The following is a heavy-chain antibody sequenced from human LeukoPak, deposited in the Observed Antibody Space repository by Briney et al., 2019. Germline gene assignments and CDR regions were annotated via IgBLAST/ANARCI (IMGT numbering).Heavy chain of an antibody. J-gene: IGHJ4*02. CDR1: GFTFSSYG. Sequence: PGGSLRLSCAASGFTFSSYGMHWVRQAPGKGLEWVAVISYDGSNKYYADSVKGRFTISRDKSKNTLYLQMNSLRAEDTAVYYCAKDSSGCFDYWGQGTLVTVSS. CDR3: AKDSSGCFDY. CDR2: ISYDGSNK. D-gene: IGHD6-19*01. V-gene: IGHV3-30*18.